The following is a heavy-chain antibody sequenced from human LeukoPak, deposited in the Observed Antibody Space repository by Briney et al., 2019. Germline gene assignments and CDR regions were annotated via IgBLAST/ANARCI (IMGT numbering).Heavy chain of an antibody. CDR2: IIPMFGTA. CDR3: AREGSKNYYYYYYMDV. V-gene: IGHV1-69*08. J-gene: IGHJ6*03. D-gene: IGHD4-11*01. CDR1: GGTFRNYT. Sequence: GASVKVSCKASGGTFRNYTINWVRQAPGQGLEWMGRIIPMFGTANYAQKFQGRVTITADKSTSTAYMELSSLKSEDTAVYYCAREGSKNYYYYYYMDVWGKGTTVTISS.